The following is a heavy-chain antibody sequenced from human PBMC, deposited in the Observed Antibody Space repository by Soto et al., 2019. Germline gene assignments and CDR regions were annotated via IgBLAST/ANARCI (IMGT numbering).Heavy chain of an antibody. V-gene: IGHV3-66*01. CDR2: IYSGGGT. J-gene: IGHJ1*01. CDR3: ARDLVGATTEYFQH. CDR1: GFIVSSNY. D-gene: IGHD1-26*01. Sequence: EVQLVESGGGLVQPGGSLRLSCAASGFIVSSNYMSWVRQAPGKGLEWVSVIYSGGGTYYADSVKGRFTISRDNSKNTLYLQMNSLRAEDTAVYYCARDLVGATTEYFQHWGQGTLVTVSS.